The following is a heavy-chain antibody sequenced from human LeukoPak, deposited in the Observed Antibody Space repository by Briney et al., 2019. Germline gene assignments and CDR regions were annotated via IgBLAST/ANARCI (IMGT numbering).Heavy chain of an antibody. V-gene: IGHV4-59*08. CDR2: IYYRGRT. D-gene: IGHD2-15*01. Sequence: PSETLSLTCNVSGGSTTSYYWGWIRQPPGKGLEWIGHIYYRGRTTYSPSLQSRVTMSVDTSKNQVSLKLNSVTAADTAVYYCARTMVAADFYGMDVWGQGTTVTVSS. CDR3: ARTMVAADFYGMDV. J-gene: IGHJ6*02. CDR1: GGSTTSYY.